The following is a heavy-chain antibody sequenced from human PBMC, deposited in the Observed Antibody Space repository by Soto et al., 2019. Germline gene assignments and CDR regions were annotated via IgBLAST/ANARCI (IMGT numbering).Heavy chain of an antibody. CDR2: ISGSGGVT. D-gene: IGHD3-3*01. J-gene: IGHJ5*02. Sequence: GGSLRLSCAASGFTFSSFAMSWVRQAPGKGLEWVSAISGSGGVTYYAESLKGRFTISRDNSRSTLFLQMNSLRAEDTAVYYCAKSSDFWSGPNWFDPWGQGTLVTVSS. V-gene: IGHV3-23*01. CDR1: GFTFSSFA. CDR3: AKSSDFWSGPNWFDP.